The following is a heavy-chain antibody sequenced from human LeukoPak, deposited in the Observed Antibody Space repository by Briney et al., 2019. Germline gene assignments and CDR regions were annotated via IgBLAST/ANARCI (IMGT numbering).Heavy chain of an antibody. CDR3: ARYTAVAGTYDAFDI. CDR1: GFTFSSYE. CDR2: ISSSGSTI. D-gene: IGHD6-19*01. Sequence: GGSLRLSCAASGFTFSSYEMNWVRQAPGKGLEWVSYISSSGSTIYYADSVKGRFTISRDNAKNSLYPQMNSLRAEDTAVYYCARYTAVAGTYDAFDIWGQGTMVTVSS. V-gene: IGHV3-48*03. J-gene: IGHJ3*02.